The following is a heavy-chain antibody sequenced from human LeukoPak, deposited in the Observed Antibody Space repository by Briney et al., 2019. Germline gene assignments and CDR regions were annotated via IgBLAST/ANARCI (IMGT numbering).Heavy chain of an antibody. Sequence: SVKVSCKASGGTFSSYAISWVRQAPGQGLEWMGGIIALFGTANYAQKFQGRLTITADESTSTAYMELSSLRSEDTAVYYCARGTIFGAPMNYYYYGMDVWGQGTTVTVSS. D-gene: IGHD3-3*01. CDR3: ARGTIFGAPMNYYYYGMDV. CDR2: IIALFGTA. CDR1: GGTFSSYA. V-gene: IGHV1-69*13. J-gene: IGHJ6*02.